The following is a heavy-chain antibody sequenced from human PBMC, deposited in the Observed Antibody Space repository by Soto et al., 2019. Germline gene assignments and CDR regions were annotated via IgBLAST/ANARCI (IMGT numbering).Heavy chain of an antibody. J-gene: IGHJ4*02. V-gene: IGHV3-30*18. CDR3: AKSPSGGYTYAIDY. CDR2: ISYDGSEK. CDR1: GFRFSNYG. D-gene: IGHD5-18*01. Sequence: LRLSCSASGFRFSNYGMHWVRQAPGKGLEWVAVISYDGSEKYYVHSVKGRFTITRDNSKNTLYLQLSSLRADDTAMYYCAKSPSGGYTYAIDYWGRGTLVTVSS.